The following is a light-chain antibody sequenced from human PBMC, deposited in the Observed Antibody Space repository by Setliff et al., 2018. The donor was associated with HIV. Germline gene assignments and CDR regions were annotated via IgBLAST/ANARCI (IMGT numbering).Light chain of an antibody. V-gene: IGLV2-14*01. CDR2: EVR. CDR3: SSYAISNTLP. J-gene: IGLJ1*01. Sequence: SVLTRPASVSGSPGQSITISCTGTTSDVGGYNYVSWYQQHPGKAPKLIIYEVRNRPSGVSNRFSGSKSGNTASLTISGLQAEDEADYYCSSYAISNTLPFGTGTKVTVL. CDR1: TSDVGGYNY.